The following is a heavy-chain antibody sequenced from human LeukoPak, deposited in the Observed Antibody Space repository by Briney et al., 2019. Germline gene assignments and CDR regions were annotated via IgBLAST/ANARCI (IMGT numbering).Heavy chain of an antibody. J-gene: IGHJ4*02. Sequence: GGSLRLSCAASGFTFSSYSMNWVRQAPGKGLEWVSYISSSSSTIYYADSVKGRFTISRDNAKNSLYLQMNSLRAEDTAVYYCARDAGFLEWLSAFDYWGQGTLVTVSS. CDR1: GFTFSSYS. V-gene: IGHV3-48*04. CDR2: ISSSSSTI. CDR3: ARDAGFLEWLSAFDY. D-gene: IGHD3-3*01.